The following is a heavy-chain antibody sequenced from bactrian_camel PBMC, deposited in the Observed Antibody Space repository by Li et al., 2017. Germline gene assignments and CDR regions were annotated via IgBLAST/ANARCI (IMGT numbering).Heavy chain of an antibody. J-gene: IGHJ4*01. V-gene: IGHV3-3*01. CDR2: INWAGDRP. CDR3: AKDYGLGT. CDR1: GYTYRSAC. D-gene: IGHD5*01. Sequence: VQLVESGGGSVQAGGSLRLSCAVSGYTYRSACMAWSRQAPGKEREGVAAINWAGDRPTYADSVKGQFTISRDNAKKTVYLQMNSLRPEDTAVYYCAKDYGLGTWGQGTQVTVS.